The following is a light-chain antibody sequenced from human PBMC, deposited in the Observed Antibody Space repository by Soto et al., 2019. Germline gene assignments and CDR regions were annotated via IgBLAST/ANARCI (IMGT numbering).Light chain of an antibody. Sequence: DIVLTQSPATLSLSPGERATLSCRAGQSIRTYLAWYQQKSGQAPRLLIYDASNRATGTPARFSGSGSGTDFTLTISSLEPEDSAVYYCQQRYNWLTFGGGTKVAIK. CDR2: DAS. CDR3: QQRYNWLT. V-gene: IGKV3-11*01. J-gene: IGKJ4*01. CDR1: QSIRTY.